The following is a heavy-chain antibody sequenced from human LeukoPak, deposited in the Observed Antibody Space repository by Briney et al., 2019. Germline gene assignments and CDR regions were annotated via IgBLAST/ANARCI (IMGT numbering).Heavy chain of an antibody. Sequence: PSETLSLTCTVSGGSISSYYWSWIRQPSWKGLEWIGRIYTSGSTNYNPSLKSRVTMSVDTSKNQFSLKLSSVAAADTAVYYCARVVLGQQEYYFDYWGQGTLVTVSS. D-gene: IGHD6-13*01. CDR3: ARVVLGQQEYYFDY. V-gene: IGHV4-4*07. CDR2: IYTSGST. CDR1: GGSISSYY. J-gene: IGHJ4*02.